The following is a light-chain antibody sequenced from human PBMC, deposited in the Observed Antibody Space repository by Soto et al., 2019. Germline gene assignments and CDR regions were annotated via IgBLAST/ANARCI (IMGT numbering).Light chain of an antibody. CDR1: SSNIGSNY. CDR2: TNI. J-gene: IGLJ3*02. Sequence: QSVLTQPPSASGTPGQRVTISCSGSSSNIGSNYVYWYQQLPGTAPKLLIYTNINRPSGVPDRFSGSKSGTSASLAITGLQAEDEADYYCQSYDNSLSGSAFGGGTKLTVL. CDR3: QSYDNSLSGSA. V-gene: IGLV1-47*02.